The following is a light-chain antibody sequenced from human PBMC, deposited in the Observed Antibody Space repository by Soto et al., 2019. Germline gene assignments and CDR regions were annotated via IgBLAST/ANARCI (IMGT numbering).Light chain of an antibody. CDR1: QGVSNY. J-gene: IGKJ3*01. V-gene: IGKV1-9*01. CDR3: QQLKSYPWT. Sequence: DIQLTQSPSFLSASVGDRVTITCRASQGVSNYFAWYQQKPGKAPKLLIYAASTLQSGFPSRFSGSGSGTEFTLTISSLQPEDFATYHCQQLKSYPWTFGPGTKVDIK. CDR2: AAS.